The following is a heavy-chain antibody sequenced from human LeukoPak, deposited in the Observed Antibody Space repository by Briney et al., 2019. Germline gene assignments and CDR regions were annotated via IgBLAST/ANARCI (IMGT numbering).Heavy chain of an antibody. V-gene: IGHV3-7*01. CDR1: GFTFRTYW. D-gene: IGHD1-26*01. CDR2: INQDGSEE. J-gene: IGHJ3*01. CDR3: ARWKMELQRNAFDF. Sequence: GGSLRLSCAASGFTFRTYWMSWIRQAPGKEPEWVADINQDGSEEYYLQSVRGRFTVSRYNAQNAVFLQMTNLRADDTAVYYCARWKMELQRNAFDFWGQGTVVTVSS.